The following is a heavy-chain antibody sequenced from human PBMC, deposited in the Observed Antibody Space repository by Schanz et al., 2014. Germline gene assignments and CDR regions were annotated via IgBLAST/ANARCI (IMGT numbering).Heavy chain of an antibody. Sequence: VQLVESGGGLVQPGGSLRLSCAASGFTLSNYGMHWVRQAPGKGLEWVAVIWNDGNKKYYSESVQGRFSISRDNSKNTLYLQMNSLRAEDTAVYYCLAPDYGMDVWGQGTTVTVSS. CDR1: GFTLSNYG. CDR3: LAPDYGMDV. J-gene: IGHJ6*02. CDR2: IWNDGNKK. V-gene: IGHV3-33*08.